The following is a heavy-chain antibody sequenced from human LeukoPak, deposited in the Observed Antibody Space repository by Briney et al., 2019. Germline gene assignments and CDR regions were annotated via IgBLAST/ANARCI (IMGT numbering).Heavy chain of an antibody. CDR3: ARGTRGALDY. CDR2: IYYSGST. CDR1: GGSNSSSSYY. V-gene: IGHV4-39*07. D-gene: IGHD3-10*01. Sequence: SETLSHTCTVSGGSNSSSSYYWGWIRQPPGKGLEWIGSIYYSGSTYYNPSLKSRVTISVDTSKNQFSLKLSSVTAADTAVYYCARGTRGALDYWGQGTLVTVSS. J-gene: IGHJ4*02.